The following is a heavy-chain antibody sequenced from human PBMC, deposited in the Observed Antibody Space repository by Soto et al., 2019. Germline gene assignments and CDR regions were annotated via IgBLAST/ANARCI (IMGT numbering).Heavy chain of an antibody. CDR1: GYYFTSHG. Sequence: QVQLVQSGAEVKKPGASVKVSCKASGYYFTSHGISWVRQAPGQGLEWMGGISAYNGNTNYAQKLPARVTMTTVTSTSTSYMKQRSLRTAHTAVYYCARGNGDLRVAPWGQGTLVTVSS. CDR2: ISAYNGNT. J-gene: IGHJ5*02. CDR3: ARGNGDLRVAP. D-gene: IGHD3-10*01. V-gene: IGHV1-18*01.